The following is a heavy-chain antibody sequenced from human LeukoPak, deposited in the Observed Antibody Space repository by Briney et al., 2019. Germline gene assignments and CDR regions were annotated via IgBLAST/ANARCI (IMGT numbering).Heavy chain of an antibody. D-gene: IGHD1-26*01. CDR1: GYTFTGYY. V-gene: IGHV1-2*02. CDR3: ARARKWELLYYFDY. J-gene: IGHJ4*02. Sequence: ASVKVSCKASGYTFTGYYMHWVRQAPGQGLEWMGWINPNSGGTNYAQKFQGRVTMTRDTSISTAYMELSRLRSDDTAVYYYARARKWELLYYFDYWGQGTLVTVSS. CDR2: INPNSGGT.